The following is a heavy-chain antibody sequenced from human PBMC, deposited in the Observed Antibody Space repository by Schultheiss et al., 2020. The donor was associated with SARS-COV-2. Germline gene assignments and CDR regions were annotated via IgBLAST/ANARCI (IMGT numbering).Heavy chain of an antibody. V-gene: IGHV1-46*01. Sequence: ASVKVSCKASGYTFTSYSMHWVRQAPGQGLEWMGIITPSGGDTTYAQKFQGRVTMTRDTSRSTVYVELSSLRSEDTAVYYCARSRVHTIFGVVITKYYYGMDVWGQGTTVTVSS. D-gene: IGHD3-3*01. CDR3: ARSRVHTIFGVVITKYYYGMDV. CDR1: GYTFTSYS. J-gene: IGHJ6*02. CDR2: ITPSGGDT.